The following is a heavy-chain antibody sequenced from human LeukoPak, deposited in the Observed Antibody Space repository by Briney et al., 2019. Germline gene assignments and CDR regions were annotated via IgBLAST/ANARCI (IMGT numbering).Heavy chain of an antibody. CDR3: AREGYCSGGSCYLFDY. CDR1: GGTFSSYA. J-gene: IGHJ4*02. V-gene: IGHV1-69*06. D-gene: IGHD2-15*01. CDR2: IIPIFGTA. Sequence: ASVKVSCKASGGTFSSYAISWVRQAPGQGLEWMGGIIPIFGTANYAQKFQGRVTITADKSTSTAYMELSRLRSDDTAVYYCAREGYCSGGSCYLFDYWGQGTLVTVSS.